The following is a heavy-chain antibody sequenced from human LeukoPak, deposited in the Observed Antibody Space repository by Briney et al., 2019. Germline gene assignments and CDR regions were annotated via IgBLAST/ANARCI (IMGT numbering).Heavy chain of an antibody. CDR1: GFTFSSYA. CDR2: ISRSGGST. V-gene: IGHV3-23*01. CDR3: AKGGVSSGWYFEVFDY. J-gene: IGHJ4*02. D-gene: IGHD6-19*01. Sequence: GGSLRLSCAASGFTFSSYAMSWVRQAPGKGRWWVSAISRSGGSTYYADSVKGRFTISRDNSKNTLYLQMNSLRAEDTAVYYCAKGGVSSGWYFEVFDYWGQGTLVTVSS.